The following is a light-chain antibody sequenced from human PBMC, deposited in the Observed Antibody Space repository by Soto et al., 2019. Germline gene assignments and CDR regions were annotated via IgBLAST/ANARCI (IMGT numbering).Light chain of an antibody. CDR3: QQRSNWPPTWT. V-gene: IGKV3-11*01. CDR2: DAS. CDR1: QSVSNRY. Sequence: EIVLTQSPGTLSLSPGERATLSCRASQSVSNRYLAWYQQKPGQAPRLLIYDASNRATGIPARFSGSGSGTDFTLTISSLEPEDFAVYYCQQRSNWPPTWTFGQGTKVDIK. J-gene: IGKJ1*01.